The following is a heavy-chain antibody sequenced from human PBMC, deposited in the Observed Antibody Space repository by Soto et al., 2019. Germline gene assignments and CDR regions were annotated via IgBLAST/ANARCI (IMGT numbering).Heavy chain of an antibody. D-gene: IGHD5-12*01. V-gene: IGHV4-34*01. J-gene: IGHJ4*02. CDR1: GGSFSGYY. Sequence: SETLSRTCAVYGGSFSGYYWSWIRQPPGKGLEWIGEINHSGSTNYNPSLKSRVTISVDTSKNQFSLKLSSVTAADTAVYYCERGGYSGYGPDYWGQGTLVTVSS. CDR3: ERGGYSGYGPDY. CDR2: INHSGST.